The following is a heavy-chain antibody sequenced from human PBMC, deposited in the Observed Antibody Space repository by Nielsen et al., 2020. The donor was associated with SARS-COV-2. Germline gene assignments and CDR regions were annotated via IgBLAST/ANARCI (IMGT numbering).Heavy chain of an antibody. Sequence: GGSLRLSCAASGFTFSSYAMRWVRQAPGKGLEWVSAISGSGGSTYYADSVKGRFTISRDNSKNTLFLQMNSLRAEDTAVFYCAKQYSDNYYDAFDIWGQGTMVTVSS. CDR2: ISGSGGST. CDR3: AKQYSDNYYDAFDI. J-gene: IGHJ3*02. D-gene: IGHD5-12*01. V-gene: IGHV3-23*01. CDR1: GFTFSSYA.